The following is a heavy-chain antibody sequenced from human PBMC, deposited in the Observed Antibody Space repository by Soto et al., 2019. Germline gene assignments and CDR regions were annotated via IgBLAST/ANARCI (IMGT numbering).Heavy chain of an antibody. V-gene: IGHV4-34*01. Sequence: SETLSLTCAVYDGSLICYYWSWIRPPPGKGLEWIGEINHSGSTNYNPSLKSRVTISVDTSKNQSSLKLSSVTAADTAVYYCASRKKGYNWNYPYYYYYALDGWGQGTKVTVSS. J-gene: IGHJ6*02. D-gene: IGHD1-7*01. CDR2: INHSGST. CDR3: ASRKKGYNWNYPYYYYYALDG. CDR1: DGSLICYY.